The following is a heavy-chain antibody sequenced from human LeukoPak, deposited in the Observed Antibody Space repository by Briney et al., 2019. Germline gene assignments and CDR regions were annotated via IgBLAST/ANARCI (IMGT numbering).Heavy chain of an antibody. Sequence: PGGSLRLSCAASGFTFSNSGMHWVRQAPGKGPEWVAFIRYDGSNKYYADSVKGRFTISRDNSKNTLYLQMNSLRAEDTAAYYCASSPGGSTGWFPDSWGQGTLVTVSS. CDR2: IRYDGSNK. V-gene: IGHV3-30*02. D-gene: IGHD6-19*01. CDR3: ASSPGGSTGWFPDS. J-gene: IGHJ4*02. CDR1: GFTFSNSG.